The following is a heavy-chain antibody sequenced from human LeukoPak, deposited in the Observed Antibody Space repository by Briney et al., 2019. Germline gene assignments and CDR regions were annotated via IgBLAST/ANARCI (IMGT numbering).Heavy chain of an antibody. V-gene: IGHV3-48*03. D-gene: IGHD3-22*01. Sequence: TGGSLRLSCAASGFTFSSYEMNWVRQARGKGLEWLSYISGSGTTIYYADSVKGRFTISRDNAKNSLFLQMNSLRAEDTAVYYCARDYYDSSGYYRLQHWGQGTLVTVSS. CDR2: ISGSGTTI. CDR1: GFTFSSYE. CDR3: ARDYYDSSGYYRLQH. J-gene: IGHJ1*01.